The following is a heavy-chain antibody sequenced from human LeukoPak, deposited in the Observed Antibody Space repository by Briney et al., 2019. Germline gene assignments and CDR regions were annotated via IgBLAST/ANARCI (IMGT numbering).Heavy chain of an antibody. CDR2: IKQDGSEL. V-gene: IGHV3-7*01. J-gene: IGHJ4*02. Sequence: GGSLRLSCAASGFSFSNYWMSWVRQAPGKGLEWVANIKQDGSELHYVDSVEGRFTISRDNAKSSLYLQMNSLRAEDTAVYYCASLPKGYCSGGSCYVRGGFDYWGQGTLVTVSS. CDR3: ASLPKGYCSGGSCYVRGGFDY. CDR1: GFSFSNYW. D-gene: IGHD2-15*01.